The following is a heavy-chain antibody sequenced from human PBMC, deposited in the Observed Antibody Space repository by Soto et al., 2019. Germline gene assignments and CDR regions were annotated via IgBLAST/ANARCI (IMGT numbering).Heavy chain of an antibody. V-gene: IGHV5-51*01. CDR3: ARGFGRYCSSTSCLHYYGMDV. J-gene: IGHJ6*02. Sequence: PGESLKISCKGSGYSFTSYWIGWVRQMPGKGLEWMGIIYPGDSDTRYSPSFQGQVTISADKSISTASLKLSSVTAADTAVYYCARGFGRYCSSTSCLHYYGMDVWGQGTTVTVSS. CDR1: GYSFTSYW. D-gene: IGHD2-2*01. CDR2: IYPGDSDT.